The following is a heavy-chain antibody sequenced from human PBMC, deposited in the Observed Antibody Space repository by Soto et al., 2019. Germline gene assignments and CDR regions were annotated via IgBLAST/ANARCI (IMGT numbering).Heavy chain of an antibody. V-gene: IGHV4-30-4*01. CDR2: IYYSGST. J-gene: IGHJ6*02. D-gene: IGHD3-10*01. CDR3: ARVPRYYYGSGSPGDA. Sequence: QVQLQESGPGLVKPAQTLSLTCTVSGGSINSGDHYCSWFRQPPGKGLEWIGYIYYSGSTYYNPSLKSRVTISVETSKNQFSLKLSSVTAAVTAVYYCARVPRYYYGSGSPGDAWGQGTTVTVSS. CDR1: GGSINSGDHY.